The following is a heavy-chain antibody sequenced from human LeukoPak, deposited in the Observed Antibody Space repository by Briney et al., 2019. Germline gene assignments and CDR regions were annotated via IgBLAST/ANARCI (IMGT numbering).Heavy chain of an antibody. J-gene: IGHJ4*02. CDR2: ISGSGGST. CDR1: GFTFSSYA. V-gene: IGHV3-23*01. CDR3: ARVTKYYIDY. Sequence: TGGSLRLSCALSGFTFSSYAMSWVRQAPGKGLEWVSVISGSGGSTYYADSVKGRFTISRDNAKNSLYLQMNRLRGEDTAVYYCARVTKYYIDYWGQGTQVTVSS.